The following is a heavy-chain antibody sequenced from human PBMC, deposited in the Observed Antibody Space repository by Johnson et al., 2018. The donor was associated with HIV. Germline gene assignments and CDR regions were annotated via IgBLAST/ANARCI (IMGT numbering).Heavy chain of an antibody. CDR3: ARDNWNDADGAFDI. V-gene: IGHV3-11*04. CDR2: ISSGAGTI. J-gene: IGHJ3*02. Sequence: QVQLVESGVGLVQPGGSLRLSCVASGFTFSDYYMSWIRQAPGKGLEWVSYISSGAGTIYYADSVRGRFTISRDNAKNSLYLQMNSLRAEDTAVYYCARDNWNDADGAFDIWGQGTMVTVSS. CDR1: GFTFSDYY. D-gene: IGHD1-20*01.